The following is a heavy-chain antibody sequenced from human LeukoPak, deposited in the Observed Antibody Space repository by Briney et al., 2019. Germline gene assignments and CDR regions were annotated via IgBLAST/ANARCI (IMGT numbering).Heavy chain of an antibody. J-gene: IGHJ4*02. V-gene: IGHV3-74*01. CDR3: TTIRPGY. D-gene: IGHD3-3*01. CDR2: IKDGGTTT. CDR1: GFNFNSYR. Sequence: GGSLRLSCAASGFNFNSYRIHWVRQVPGKGLVWVSRIKDGGTTTDYADSVKGRFTISRDDAKNTLYLQMNSLRAEDTAVYYCTTIRPGYWGQGTLVTVSP.